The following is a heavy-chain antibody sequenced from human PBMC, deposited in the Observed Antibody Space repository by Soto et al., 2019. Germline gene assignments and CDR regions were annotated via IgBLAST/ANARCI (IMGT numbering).Heavy chain of an antibody. D-gene: IGHD1-26*01. J-gene: IGHJ4*02. V-gene: IGHV3-30*18. CDR1: GFTFSSYG. Sequence: GGSLRLSCAASGFTFSSYGMHWVRQAPGKGLEWVAVISYDGSNKYYADSVKGRFTISRDNSKNTLYLQMNSLRAEDTAVYYCAKGPFIVGATDSRREFDYWGQGTLVTVSS. CDR2: ISYDGSNK. CDR3: AKGPFIVGATDSRREFDY.